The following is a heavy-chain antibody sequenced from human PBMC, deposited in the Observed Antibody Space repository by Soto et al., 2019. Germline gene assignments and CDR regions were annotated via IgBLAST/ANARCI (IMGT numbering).Heavy chain of an antibody. Sequence: PSETLSLTCTVSGGSISSGGYYWSWIRQHPGKGLEWIGYIYYSGSTYYNPSLKSRVTISVDTSKNQFSLKLSSVTAADTAVYYCARDRGYCSGGSCYPGVGWFDPWGQGTLVTVSS. CDR2: IYYSGST. CDR3: ARDRGYCSGGSCYPGVGWFDP. J-gene: IGHJ5*02. V-gene: IGHV4-31*03. CDR1: GGSISSGGYY. D-gene: IGHD2-15*01.